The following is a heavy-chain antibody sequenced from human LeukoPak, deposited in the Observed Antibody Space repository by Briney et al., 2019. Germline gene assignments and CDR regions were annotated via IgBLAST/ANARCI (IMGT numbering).Heavy chain of an antibody. D-gene: IGHD5-12*01. CDR3: AKDSGYDLSDFDY. V-gene: IGHV3-9*01. J-gene: IGHJ4*02. CDR1: GFTFSSYA. CDR2: ISWNSGSI. Sequence: GGSLRLSCVASGFTFSSYAMSWVRQAPGKGLEWVSGISWNSGSIGYADSVKGRFTISRDNAKNSLYLQMNSLRAEDTALYYCAKDSGYDLSDFDYWGQGTLVTVSS.